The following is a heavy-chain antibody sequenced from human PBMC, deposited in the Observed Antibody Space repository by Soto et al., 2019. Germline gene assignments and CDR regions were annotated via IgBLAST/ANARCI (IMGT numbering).Heavy chain of an antibody. V-gene: IGHV6-1*01. CDR2: TYYRSKWYN. J-gene: IGHJ5*02. D-gene: IGHD1-26*01. CDR1: GDSVSSNSAA. CDR3: ARASRAVVGATDWFDP. Sequence: SQTLSLTCAISGDSVSSNSAAWNWIRQSPSRGLEWLGRTYYRSKWYNDYAVSVKSRITINPDTSKNQFSLQLNSVTPEDTAVYYCARASRAVVGATDWFDPWGQGNLVTVSS.